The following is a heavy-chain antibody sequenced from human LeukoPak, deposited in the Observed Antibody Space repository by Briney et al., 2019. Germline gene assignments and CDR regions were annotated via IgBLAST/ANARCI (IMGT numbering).Heavy chain of an antibody. V-gene: IGHV3-11*01. CDR1: GFTFSDYY. D-gene: IGHD3-10*01. Sequence: PGGSLRLSCAASGFTFSDYYMTWIRQAPGKGPEWVSYISSSGSTITYADSVRGRFTISRDNSKNTLYLQMNSLRAEDTAIYYCAKGETFYYGSGDYWGQGTLVTVSS. CDR2: ISSSGSTI. CDR3: AKGETFYYGSGDY. J-gene: IGHJ4*02.